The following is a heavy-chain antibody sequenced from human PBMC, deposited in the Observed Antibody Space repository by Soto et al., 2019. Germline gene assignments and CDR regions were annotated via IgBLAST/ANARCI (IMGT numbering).Heavy chain of an antibody. CDR2: INSDGSST. CDR1: GFTFSNYW. Sequence: EVQLVESGGGLVQPGGSLRLSCAASGFTFSNYWMHWVRQAPGEGPVWVSRINSDGSSTSYADSVKGRFTISRDNAKGTPPPQMNSLRAEDTSVYYCERDRGDYFDCWGQGTLVTVSS. D-gene: IGHD4-17*01. J-gene: IGHJ4*02. CDR3: ERDRGDYFDC. V-gene: IGHV3-74*01.